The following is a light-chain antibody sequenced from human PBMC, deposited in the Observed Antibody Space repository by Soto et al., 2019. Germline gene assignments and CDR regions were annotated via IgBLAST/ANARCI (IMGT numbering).Light chain of an antibody. CDR3: QTWGTGVV. CDR1: SGHSSYA. J-gene: IGLJ2*01. V-gene: IGLV4-69*01. Sequence: QLVLTQSPSASASLGASVKLTCTLSSGHSSYAIAWHQQQPEKGPRYLMKLNSDGSHSKGDGIPDCFSGSSSGAERYLTSSSLQSEDEADYYCQTWGTGVVFGGGTKVTVL. CDR2: LNSDGSH.